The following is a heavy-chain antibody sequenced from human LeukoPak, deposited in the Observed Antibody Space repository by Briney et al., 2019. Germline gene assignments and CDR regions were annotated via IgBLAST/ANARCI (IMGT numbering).Heavy chain of an antibody. J-gene: IGHJ5*02. CDR1: GYSFSSYW. V-gene: IGHV5-51*01. D-gene: IGHD1-14*01. CDR3: ATTTANWFDP. CDR2: IYPGDSDT. Sequence: GESLKISCKGSGYSFSSYWIVWVRQMPGKGLEWMGIIYPGDSDTRYSPSFQGQVTISADKSINTAYLQWSSLKASDTAIYYCATTTANWFDPWGQGTLVTVSS.